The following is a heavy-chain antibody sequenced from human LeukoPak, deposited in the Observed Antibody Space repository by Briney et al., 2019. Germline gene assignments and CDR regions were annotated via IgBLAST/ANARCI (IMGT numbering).Heavy chain of an antibody. CDR1: GFSFSDSY. V-gene: IGHV3-11*01. CDR2: ISGSGHDT. D-gene: IGHD2-8*01. J-gene: IGHJ4*01. Sequence: PGGSLTLSCVVSGFSFSDSYMTWIRQTPGKGLESLAYISGSGHDTYYTDSVKGRFTISRDNAKDSLYLQMNGLRPEDTALYYCSTDPRLLIYWGHGTLVTVSS. CDR3: STDPRLLIY.